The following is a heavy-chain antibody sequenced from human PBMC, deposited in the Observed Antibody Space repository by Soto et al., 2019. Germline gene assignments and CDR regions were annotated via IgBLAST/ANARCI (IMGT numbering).Heavy chain of an antibody. Sequence: SETLSLTCAVYGGSFSGYYWSWIRQPPGKGLEWIGEINHSGSTNYNPSLKSRVTISVDTSKNQFSLKLSSVTAADTAVYYCARGIAAAGAYYGMDVWGQGTTVTVSS. D-gene: IGHD6-13*01. V-gene: IGHV4-34*01. J-gene: IGHJ6*02. CDR2: INHSGST. CDR1: GGSFSGYY. CDR3: ARGIAAAGAYYGMDV.